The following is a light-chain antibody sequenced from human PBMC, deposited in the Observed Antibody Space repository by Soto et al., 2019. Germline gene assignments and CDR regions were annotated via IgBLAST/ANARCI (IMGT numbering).Light chain of an antibody. CDR2: GAS. Sequence: EIVLTQSPGILSLSPGERATLSCRASQSVSNDFLAWYQQKPGQAPRLLIYGASTRATDVPDRFSGSGSGADFTLTISRLEPEDFSVYYCQQYGRSPPRTFGQGTQVE. CDR3: QQYGRSPPRT. CDR1: QSVSNDF. V-gene: IGKV3-20*01. J-gene: IGKJ1*01.